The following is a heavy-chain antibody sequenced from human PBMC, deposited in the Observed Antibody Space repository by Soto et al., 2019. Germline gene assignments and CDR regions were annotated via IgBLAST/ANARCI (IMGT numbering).Heavy chain of an antibody. Sequence: ASVKVSCKASGGTFSSYAISWVRQAPGQGLGWMGGIIPIFGTANYAQKFQGRVTITADESTSTAYMELSSLRSEDTAVYYCARVPPPRSHDYSNSQALGGYYYYGMDVWGQGTTVTVSS. V-gene: IGHV1-69*13. D-gene: IGHD4-4*01. CDR3: ARVPPPRSHDYSNSQALGGYYYYGMDV. CDR1: GGTFSSYA. J-gene: IGHJ6*02. CDR2: IIPIFGTA.